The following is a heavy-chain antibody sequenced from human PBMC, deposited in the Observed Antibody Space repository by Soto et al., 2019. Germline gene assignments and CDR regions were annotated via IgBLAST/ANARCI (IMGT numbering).Heavy chain of an antibody. CDR2: ISYDGSNK. D-gene: IGHD2-15*01. CDR3: ARGGGERHCSGGSCYSRDWFDP. V-gene: IGHV3-30-3*01. Sequence: QVQLVESGGGVVQPGRSLRLSCAASGFTFSSYAMHWVHQAPGKGLEWVAVISYDGSNKYYADSVKGRFTISRDNYRIWLYLQMNGLRAEDTAVYYCARGGGERHCSGGSCYSRDWFDPWGQGTLVTVSS. J-gene: IGHJ5*02. CDR1: GFTFSSYA.